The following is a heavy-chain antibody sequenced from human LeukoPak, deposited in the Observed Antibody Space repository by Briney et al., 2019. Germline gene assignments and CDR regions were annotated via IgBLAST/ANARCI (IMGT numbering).Heavy chain of an antibody. V-gene: IGHV4-30-4*07. Sequence: SETLSLTCGVSGGSINSGGYSWTWIRQPPGKGLEWIGCLFYSGSSFSNPSLKSRVTISVDTSKNQFSLKLSSVTAADTAVYYCARDRGTWNDDGFDYWGQGTLVTVSS. J-gene: IGHJ4*02. D-gene: IGHD1-1*01. CDR1: GGSINSGGYS. CDR3: ARDRGTWNDDGFDY. CDR2: LFYSGSS.